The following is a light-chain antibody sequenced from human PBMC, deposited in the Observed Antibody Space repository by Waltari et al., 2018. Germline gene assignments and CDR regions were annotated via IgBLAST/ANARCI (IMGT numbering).Light chain of an antibody. CDR3: LQDSSYPRT. V-gene: IGKV1-6*01. J-gene: IGKJ1*01. CDR1: QDIGND. Sequence: AIQMTQPPSSLSASVGDRVTITCRASQDIGNDLGWYQQKPGKAPKLLIYGTSSLESGVPSRFSGSRSGTDFTLTISSLQPEDFATYYCLQDSSYPRTFGQGTKVEIK. CDR2: GTS.